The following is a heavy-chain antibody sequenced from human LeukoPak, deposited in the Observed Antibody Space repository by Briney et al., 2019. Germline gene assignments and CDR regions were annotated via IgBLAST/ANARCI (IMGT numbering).Heavy chain of an antibody. CDR1: GFTFTSPA. Sequence: SVKVSCKASGFTFTSPAMQWVRQARGQRLEWIGWIVVGSGNTNYAQKFQERVTITRDMSTSTAYMELSSLRSEDTAVYYCAAETFGTTGTTADPWGQGTLVTVSS. J-gene: IGHJ5*02. CDR2: IVVGSGNT. CDR3: AAETFGTTGTTADP. V-gene: IGHV1-58*02. D-gene: IGHD1-1*01.